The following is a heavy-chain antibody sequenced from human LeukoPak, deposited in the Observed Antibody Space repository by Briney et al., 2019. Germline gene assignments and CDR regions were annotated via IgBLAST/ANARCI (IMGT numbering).Heavy chain of an antibody. CDR2: ISAYNGNT. D-gene: IGHD2-21*01. CDR3: ARGGDGQNMWYYFDY. V-gene: IGHV1-18*01. CDR1: GYTFTSYG. J-gene: IGHJ4*02. Sequence: ASVKVSCKASGYTFTSYGISWVRQAPGQGLEWMGWISAYNGNTNYAQKLQGRVTMTTDTSTSTAYMELRSLRSDDTAVYYCARGGDGQNMWYYFDYWGQGTLVTVSS.